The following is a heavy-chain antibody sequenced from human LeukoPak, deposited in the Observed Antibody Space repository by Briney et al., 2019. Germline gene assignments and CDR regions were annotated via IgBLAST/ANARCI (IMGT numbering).Heavy chain of an antibody. D-gene: IGHD6-13*01. CDR1: GGSISSYY. V-gene: IGHV4-59*01. Sequence: PSETLSLTCTVSGGSISSYYWSWVRQPPGKGLEWIGFVYYTGSTNYSPSLKSRVTISVDTSKNQFSLKLRSVTAADTAVYYCARDRGLGIAAAGLGYFDHWGQGTLVTVSS. J-gene: IGHJ4*02. CDR3: ARDRGLGIAAAGLGYFDH. CDR2: VYYTGST.